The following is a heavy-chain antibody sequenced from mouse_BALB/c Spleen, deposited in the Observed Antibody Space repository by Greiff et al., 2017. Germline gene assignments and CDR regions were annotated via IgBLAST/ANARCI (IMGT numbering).Heavy chain of an antibody. CDR1: GFTFSSYA. D-gene: IGHD1-1*01. V-gene: IGHV5-6-5*01. CDR3: ARPIYYYGSSYAMDY. CDR2: ISSGGST. Sequence: EVQLVESGGGLVQPGGSRKLSCAASGFTFSSYAMSWVRQTPEKRLEWVASISSGGSTYYPDSVKGRFTISRDNARNILYLQMSSLRSEDTAMYYCARPIYYYGSSYAMDYWGQGTSVTVSS. J-gene: IGHJ4*01.